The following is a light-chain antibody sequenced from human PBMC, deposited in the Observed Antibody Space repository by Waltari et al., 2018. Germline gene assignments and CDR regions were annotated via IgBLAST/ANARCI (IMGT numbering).Light chain of an antibody. Sequence: AIRLTQSPSSIAASTGDRVTITCRASQGVGSYLAWYQQKSGRAPKLLLYASSSLEAEVPSRFGGSGSGTDFTLTISCLQSEYFASYFCQQYYSYPVTFGQGTRV. CDR3: QQYYSYPVT. CDR1: QGVGSY. CDR2: ASS. V-gene: IGKV1-8*01. J-gene: IGKJ1*01.